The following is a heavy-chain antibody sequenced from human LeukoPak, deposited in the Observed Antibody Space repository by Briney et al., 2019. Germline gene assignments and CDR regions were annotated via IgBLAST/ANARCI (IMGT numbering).Heavy chain of an antibody. V-gene: IGHV1-2*02. CDR2: INPNSGGT. CDR1: GYTFTGPY. J-gene: IGHJ4*02. D-gene: IGHD3-16*01. CDR3: ASLAYPDY. Sequence: ASLKVSCKASGYTFTGPYIHWMRQAPGQGLEWMGWINPNSGGTKYAQKFQGRVTMTRDTSISTAYMELSRLRSDDTAVYYCASLAYPDYWGQGTLVTVSS.